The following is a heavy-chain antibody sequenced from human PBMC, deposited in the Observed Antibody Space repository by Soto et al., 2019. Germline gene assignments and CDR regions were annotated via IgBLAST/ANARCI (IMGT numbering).Heavy chain of an antibody. Sequence: GGSLRLSCAASGFTCSSYSMNWVRQAPGKGMEWVSSISSSSSYIYYADLVKCRFTIPRDNAKNSLYLQMNRLRAEDKAVYYCARVMGDVVAGSFDYWGQGTLVTVSS. CDR3: ARVMGDVVAGSFDY. J-gene: IGHJ4*02. CDR1: GFTCSSYS. CDR2: ISSSSSYI. D-gene: IGHD6-19*01. V-gene: IGHV3-21*01.